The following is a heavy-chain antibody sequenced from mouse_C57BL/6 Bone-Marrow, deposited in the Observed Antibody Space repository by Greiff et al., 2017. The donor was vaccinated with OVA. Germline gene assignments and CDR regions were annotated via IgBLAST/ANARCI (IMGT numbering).Heavy chain of an antibody. D-gene: IGHD1-2*01. Sequence: QVQLKQPGAELVMPGASVKLSCKASGYTFTSYWMHWVKQRPGQGLEWIGEIDPSDSYTNYNQTFKGTSTLTVETSSSTAYMQLSSLTSEDSAVYYCARGLLRPLAYWGQGTLVTVSA. CDR3: ARGLLRPLAY. CDR2: IDPSDSYT. J-gene: IGHJ3*01. V-gene: IGHV1-69*01. CDR1: GYTFTSYW.